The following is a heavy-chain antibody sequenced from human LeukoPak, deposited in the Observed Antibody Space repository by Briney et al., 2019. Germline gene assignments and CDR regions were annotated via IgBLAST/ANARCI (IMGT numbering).Heavy chain of an antibody. D-gene: IGHD7-27*01. J-gene: IGHJ4*02. CDR3: AGSLGPLTEY. CDR1: GFAFNTYV. Sequence: GGSLRLSCVASGFAFNTYVMSWVRQAPGKGLVWVSGVQSDGRRVTYADSVEGRFTISRDNAKNTLYLQMNSLRVEDTAVYYCAGSLGPLTEYWGRGTLVTVSS. CDR2: VQSDGRRV. V-gene: IGHV3-74*03.